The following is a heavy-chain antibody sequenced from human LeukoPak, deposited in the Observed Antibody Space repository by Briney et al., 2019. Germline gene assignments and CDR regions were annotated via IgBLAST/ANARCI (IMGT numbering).Heavy chain of an antibody. CDR1: GFTFSSYA. V-gene: IGHV3-30*01. D-gene: IGHD6-6*01. Sequence: PGGSLGLSCAAPGFTFSSYAMHWVRQAPGKGLEWVAVISYDGSNKYYADSVKGRFTISRDNSKNTLYLQMNSLRAEDTAVYYCARDRISYSSSWSQVDYWGQGTLVTVSS. J-gene: IGHJ4*02. CDR2: ISYDGSNK. CDR3: ARDRISYSSSWSQVDY.